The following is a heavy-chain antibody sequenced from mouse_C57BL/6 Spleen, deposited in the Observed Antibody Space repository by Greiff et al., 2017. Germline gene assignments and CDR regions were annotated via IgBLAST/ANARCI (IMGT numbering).Heavy chain of an antibody. CDR3: ASYGSSYEAMDY. CDR2: INPNNGGT. J-gene: IGHJ4*01. D-gene: IGHD1-1*01. Sequence: EVQLQQSGPELVKPGASVKISCKASGYTFTDYYMNWVKQSHGKSLEWIGDINPNNGGTSYNQKFKGKATLTVDKSSSTAYMELRSLTSEDSAVYYCASYGSSYEAMDYWGQGTSVTVSS. CDR1: GYTFTDYY. V-gene: IGHV1-26*01.